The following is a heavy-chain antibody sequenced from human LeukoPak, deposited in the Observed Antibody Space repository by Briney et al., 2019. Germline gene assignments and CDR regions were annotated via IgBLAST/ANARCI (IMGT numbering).Heavy chain of an antibody. CDR2: IKQDGSAK. V-gene: IGHV3-7*03. D-gene: IGHD2-15*01. J-gene: IGHJ4*02. CDR1: GFTFSSYA. CDR3: ARDNGWSADF. Sequence: GGSLRLSCAASGFTFSSYAMSWVRQAPGKGLEWVANIKQDGSAKPYVDSVKGRFTISRDNAKNSLFLQMNSLRVEDTAVYYCARDNGWSADFWGQGTLVTVSS.